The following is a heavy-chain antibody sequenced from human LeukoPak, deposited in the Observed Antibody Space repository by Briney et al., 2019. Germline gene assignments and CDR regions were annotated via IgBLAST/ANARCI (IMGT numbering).Heavy chain of an antibody. V-gene: IGHV4-34*01. CDR3: ARSANAFDI. CDR1: GGSVSGYY. CDR2: ISHSGST. J-gene: IGHJ3*02. Sequence: SETLSLTCAVSGGSVSGYYWSWLRQPPGKGPEWIGKISHSGSTNYNPSLKGRVTISVDTSTNQFSLNLSSVTAADTAVYYCARSANAFDIWGQGTMVTVSS.